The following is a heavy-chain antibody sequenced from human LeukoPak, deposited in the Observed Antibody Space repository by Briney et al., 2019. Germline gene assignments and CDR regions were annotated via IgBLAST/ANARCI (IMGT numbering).Heavy chain of an antibody. V-gene: IGHV4-34*01. Sequence: PSETLSLTCAVYVGSFSGYYWSWIRQPPGEGLEWIAEINDSGGTNFNPSLKSRVSISVVTSKNQFSLKLTSVSAADTAVYYCARKREGYFDLWGRGTLVTVSS. CDR2: INDSGGT. CDR1: VGSFSGYY. CDR3: ARKREGYFDL. J-gene: IGHJ2*01.